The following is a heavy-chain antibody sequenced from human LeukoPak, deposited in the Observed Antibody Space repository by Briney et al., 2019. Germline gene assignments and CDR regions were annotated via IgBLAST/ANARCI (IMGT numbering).Heavy chain of an antibody. J-gene: IGHJ4*02. CDR2: ISSSSSYI. V-gene: IGHV3-21*01. D-gene: IGHD1-26*01. CDR1: GFTFSSYS. Sequence: GGSLRLSCAASGFTFSSYSMNWVRQAPGKGLEWVSSISSSSSYIYYADSVKGRFTISRDNAKNSLYLQMNSLRAEDTAVYYCAREGPEWELYNFDYWGQGTLVTVSS. CDR3: AREGPEWELYNFDY.